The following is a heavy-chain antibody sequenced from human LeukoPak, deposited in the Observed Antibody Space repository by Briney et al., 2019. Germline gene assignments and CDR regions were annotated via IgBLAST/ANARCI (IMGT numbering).Heavy chain of an antibody. D-gene: IGHD1-26*01. CDR2: ISSSGSTI. J-gene: IGHJ3*02. Sequence: GGSLRLSCAASGFTFSDYYMSWIRQAPGKGLEWVSYISSSGSTIYYADSVKGRFTISRDNVKNSLYLQMNSLRAEDTAAYYCASATYYDAFDIWGQGTMVTVSS. V-gene: IGHV3-11*04. CDR3: ASATYYDAFDI. CDR1: GFTFSDYY.